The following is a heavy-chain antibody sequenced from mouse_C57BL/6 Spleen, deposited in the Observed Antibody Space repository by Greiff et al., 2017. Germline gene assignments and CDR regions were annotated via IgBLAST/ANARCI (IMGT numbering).Heavy chain of an antibody. CDR3: ARTGGSYAMDY. Sequence: EVKLMESEGGLVQPGSSMKLSCTASGFTFSDYYMAWVRQDPEKGLEWVANINYDGSCTYYLDSLKSRFIISGDNAKNILYLQMSSLKSEDTATYCWARTGGSYAMDYWGQGTSVTVSS. CDR1: GFTFSDYY. J-gene: IGHJ4*01. CDR2: INYDGSCT. V-gene: IGHV5-16*01.